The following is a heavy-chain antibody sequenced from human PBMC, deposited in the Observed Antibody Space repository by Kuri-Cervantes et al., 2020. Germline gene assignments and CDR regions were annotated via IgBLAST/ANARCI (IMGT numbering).Heavy chain of an antibody. J-gene: IGHJ4*02. CDR2: IYPGDSET. V-gene: IGHV5-51*01. CDR3: ALYSSSSGSHDSDY. Sequence: GESLKISCKGSGYSFTVYWIGWVRQMPGKGLEWMGIIYPGDSETRYSPSFQGQVTISADKSISTAYLQWSSLKASDTAMYYCALYSSSSGSHDSDYWGQGTLVTVSS. CDR1: GYSFTVYW. D-gene: IGHD6-6*01.